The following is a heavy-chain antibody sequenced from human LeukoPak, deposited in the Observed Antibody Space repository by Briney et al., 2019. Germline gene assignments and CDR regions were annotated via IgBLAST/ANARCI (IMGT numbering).Heavy chain of an antibody. Sequence: GGSLRLSCAASGFTFSSYAMSWVRQAPGKGLEWVSAISGSGGSTYYADSVKGRFTISRDNSKNTLYLQMNSLRAEDTAVYYCAKMYYYDSSGYYLDYWGQGTLVTVSS. CDR2: ISGSGGST. CDR1: GFTFSSYA. J-gene: IGHJ4*02. D-gene: IGHD3-22*01. V-gene: IGHV3-23*01. CDR3: AKMYYYDSSGYYLDY.